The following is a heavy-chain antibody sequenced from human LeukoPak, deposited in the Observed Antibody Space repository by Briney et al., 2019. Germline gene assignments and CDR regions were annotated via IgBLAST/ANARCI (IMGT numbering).Heavy chain of an antibody. CDR3: AKDLQEIGGSAFDI. J-gene: IGHJ3*02. V-gene: IGHV3-9*01. Sequence: PGGSLRLSCVASGFTFDNHAMHWVRQAPGKGLEWVSGISWNSGSIGYADSVKGRFTISRDNAKNSLYLQMNSLRAEDTALYYCAKDLQEIGGSAFDIWGQGTMVTVSS. CDR1: GFTFDNHA. CDR2: ISWNSGSI. D-gene: IGHD5-24*01.